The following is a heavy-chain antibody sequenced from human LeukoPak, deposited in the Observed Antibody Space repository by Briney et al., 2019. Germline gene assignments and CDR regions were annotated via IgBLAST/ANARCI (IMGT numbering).Heavy chain of an antibody. CDR3: AKKGYYDGSGYYMYYFDH. D-gene: IGHD3-22*01. Sequence: GGSLRLSCAASGFTFRNYAMSWVRQAPGKGLEWVAFIRYDGSNKYYADSVKGRFTISRDNSKNTLYLQMNSLRAEDTAVYYCAKKGYYDGSGYYMYYFDHWGQGTLVTVSS. V-gene: IGHV3-30*02. J-gene: IGHJ4*02. CDR1: GFTFRNYA. CDR2: IRYDGSNK.